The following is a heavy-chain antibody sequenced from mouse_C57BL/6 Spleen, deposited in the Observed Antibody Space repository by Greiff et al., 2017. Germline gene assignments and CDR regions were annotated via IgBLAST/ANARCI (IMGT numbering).Heavy chain of an antibody. J-gene: IGHJ3*01. V-gene: IGHV1-80*01. D-gene: IGHD2-4*01. CDR1: GYAFSSYW. Sequence: QVHVKQSGAELVKPGASVKISCKASGYAFSSYWMNWVKQRPGKGLEWIGQIYPGDGDTNYNGKFKGKATLTADKSSSTAYMQLSSLTSEDSAVYFCARDPFYDYDGAYWGQGTLVTVSA. CDR3: ARDPFYDYDGAY. CDR2: IYPGDGDT.